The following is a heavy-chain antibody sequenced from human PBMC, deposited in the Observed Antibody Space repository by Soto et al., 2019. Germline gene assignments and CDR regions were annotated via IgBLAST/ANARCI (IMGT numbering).Heavy chain of an antibody. D-gene: IGHD3-22*01. CDR3: ARDHRYYDSSGYYSWSDP. CDR2: ISSSSSTI. V-gene: IGHV3-48*02. CDR1: GFTFSSYS. Sequence: QAGGSVRLSCAASGFTFSSYSMNWVRQAPGKGLEWVSYISSSSSTIYYADSVKGRFTISRDNAKNSLYLQMNSLRDEDTAVYYCARDHRYYDSSGYYSWSDPWGQGTLVTVSS. J-gene: IGHJ5*02.